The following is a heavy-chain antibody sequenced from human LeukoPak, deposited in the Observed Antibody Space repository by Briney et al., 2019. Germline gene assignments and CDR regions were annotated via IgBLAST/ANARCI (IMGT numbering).Heavy chain of an antibody. Sequence: SETLSLTCTVSGGSISSSSYWTWIRQPPGKGLEWIGYIHYRGSTNYNLSLKSRVTILVDTSKNQLSLKLNSVTAADTAVYYCASHMTTGGIDAFDIWGQGTMATVSS. CDR3: ASHMTTGGIDAFDI. V-gene: IGHV4-59*08. CDR2: IHYRGST. CDR1: GGSISSSSY. D-gene: IGHD4-11*01. J-gene: IGHJ3*02.